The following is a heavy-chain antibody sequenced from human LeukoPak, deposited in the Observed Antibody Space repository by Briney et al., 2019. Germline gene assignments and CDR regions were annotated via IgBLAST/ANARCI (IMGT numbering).Heavy chain of an antibody. J-gene: IGHJ4*02. Sequence: SETLSLTCTVSGGSISSYYWSWIRQPPGKGLEWIGYIYYSGSTNYNPSLKSRVTISVDTSKNQFSLKLSPVTAADTAVYYCARHSRYSSGWYYGYWGQGTLVTVSS. CDR3: ARHSRYSSGWYYGY. V-gene: IGHV4-59*08. CDR2: IYYSGST. D-gene: IGHD6-19*01. CDR1: GGSISSYY.